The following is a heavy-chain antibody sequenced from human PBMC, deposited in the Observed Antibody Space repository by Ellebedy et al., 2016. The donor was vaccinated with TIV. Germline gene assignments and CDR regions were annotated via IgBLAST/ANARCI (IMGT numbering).Heavy chain of an antibody. D-gene: IGHD1-26*01. CDR3: ARHSDEWELSV. J-gene: IGHJ4*02. CDR2: IFYTGSST. V-gene: IGHV4-59*04. Sequence: SETLSLTXTVSGGSISSYYWTWIRQPPGKGLEWIGNIFYTGSSTNYNPSLKSRVYMSIDMSKNQFSLRLSSVTASDTAVFYCARHSDEWELSVWGQGTLVTVSP. CDR1: GGSISSYY.